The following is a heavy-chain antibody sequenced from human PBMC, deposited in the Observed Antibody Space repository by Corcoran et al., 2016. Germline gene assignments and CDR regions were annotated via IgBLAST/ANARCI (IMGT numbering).Heavy chain of an antibody. CDR3: ARGAARRSYYYYGMDV. D-gene: IGHD6-13*01. CDR2: IIPIFGTA. V-gene: IGHV1-69*01. Sequence: QVQLVQSGAEVKKPGSSVKVSCKASGGTFSSYALSWVRQAPGQGLEWMGGIIPIFGTANYAQKFQGRVTITAYESTSTAYMELSSLRSEDTAVYYCARGAARRSYYYYGMDVWGQGTTVTVSS. J-gene: IGHJ6*02. CDR1: GGTFSSYA.